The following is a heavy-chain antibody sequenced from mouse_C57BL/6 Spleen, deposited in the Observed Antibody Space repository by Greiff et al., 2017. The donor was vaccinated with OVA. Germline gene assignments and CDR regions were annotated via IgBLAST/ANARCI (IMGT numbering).Heavy chain of an antibody. V-gene: IGHV5-16*01. D-gene: IGHD2-12*01. Sequence: DVKLVESEGGLVQPGSSMKLSCTASGFTFSDYYMAWVRQVPEKGLEWVANINYDGSSTYYLDSLKSRFIISRDNAKNILYLQMSSLKSEDTATYYCARDNDARDWYFDVWGTGTTVTVSS. J-gene: IGHJ1*03. CDR3: ARDNDARDWYFDV. CDR2: INYDGSST. CDR1: GFTFSDYY.